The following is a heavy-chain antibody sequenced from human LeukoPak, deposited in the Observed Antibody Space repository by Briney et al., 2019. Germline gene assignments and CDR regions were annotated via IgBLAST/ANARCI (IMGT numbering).Heavy chain of an antibody. CDR1: GFTFSSYA. CDR3: AKDRREDGSGSYLFD. J-gene: IGHJ4*02. V-gene: IGHV3-23*01. D-gene: IGHD3-10*01. CDR2: VSAGGGTT. Sequence: GGSLRLSCAASGFTFSSYAMSWVRQAPGKGLKWVSGVSAGGGTTYYADSVKGRFTISRDNSKNTLYLQMSSLRAEDTAVYYCAKDRREDGSGSYLFDWGQGTLLTVSS.